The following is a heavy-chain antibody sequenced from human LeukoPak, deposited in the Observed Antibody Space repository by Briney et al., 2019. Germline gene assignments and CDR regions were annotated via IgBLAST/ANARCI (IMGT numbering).Heavy chain of an antibody. D-gene: IGHD2-15*01. J-gene: IGHJ2*01. CDR3: ARDLYCSGGSCPVDWYFDL. CDR2: ISSSGSTI. V-gene: IGHV3-48*03. Sequence: GGSLRLSCAASGFTFSSYEMNWVRQAPGKGLEWVSYISSSGSTIYYADSVKGRFTISRDNAKNSLFLQMNSLRAEDAAVYYCARDLYCSGGSCPVDWYFDLWGRGTLVTVSS. CDR1: GFTFSSYE.